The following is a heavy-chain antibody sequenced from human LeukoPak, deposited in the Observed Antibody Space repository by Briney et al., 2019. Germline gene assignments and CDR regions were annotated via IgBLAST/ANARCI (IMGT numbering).Heavy chain of an antibody. Sequence: GGSLRLSCVASGFTFSWYSMNWVRQAPGKGLEWVANIKNDGAVKNYVDSVKGRFTISRDNAKNSLYLQMNSLRAENTAVYYCAKDSYSKGDFWGQGVLVTVSS. J-gene: IGHJ4*02. V-gene: IGHV3-7*01. CDR2: IKNDGAVK. CDR1: GFTFSWYS. CDR3: AKDSYSKGDF. D-gene: IGHD6-13*01.